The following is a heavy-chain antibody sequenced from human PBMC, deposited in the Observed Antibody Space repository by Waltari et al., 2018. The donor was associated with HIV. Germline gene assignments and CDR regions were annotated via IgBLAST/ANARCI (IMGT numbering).Heavy chain of an antibody. CDR1: GFTFSSYA. V-gene: IGHV3-23*01. CDR2: ISGSGGST. Sequence: EVQLLESGGGLVQRGGSLRLSCAASGFTFSSYAMSWVRQAPGKGLEWVSAISGSGGSTYYADSVRGRFSISRDNSKNTLYLQLNSLRAEDTALYYCAKERNIAARYYYYGMDVWGQGTTVTVSS. J-gene: IGHJ6*02. CDR3: AKERNIAARYYYYGMDV. D-gene: IGHD6-6*01.